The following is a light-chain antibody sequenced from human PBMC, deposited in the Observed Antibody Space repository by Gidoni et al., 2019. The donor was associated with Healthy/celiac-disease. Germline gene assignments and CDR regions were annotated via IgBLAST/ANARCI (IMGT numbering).Light chain of an antibody. J-gene: IGKJ5*01. CDR3: QQYDNLPIT. V-gene: IGKV1-33*01. Sequence: DIQMTQSPSSLSASVGDRVAITCQASQDISNYVNWYQQKQGKAPKLLIYDASNLETGVPSRFSGSGAGTDFTFTISSLQPEDIATYYCQQYDNLPITFGQGTRLEIK. CDR1: QDISNY. CDR2: DAS.